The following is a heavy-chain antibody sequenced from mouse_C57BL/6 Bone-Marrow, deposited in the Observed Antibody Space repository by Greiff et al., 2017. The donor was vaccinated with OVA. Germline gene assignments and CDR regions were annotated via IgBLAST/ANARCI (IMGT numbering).Heavy chain of an antibody. V-gene: IGHV7-3*01. Sequence: EVHLVESGGGLVQPGGSLSLSCAASGFTFTDYYMSWVRQPPGKALEWLGFIRNKANGYTTEYSASVKGRFTISRDNSQSILYLQMNALRAEDSATYYCASSYYYGSPFAYWGQGTLVTVSA. CDR1: GFTFTDYY. J-gene: IGHJ3*01. CDR3: ASSYYYGSPFAY. CDR2: IRNKANGYTT. D-gene: IGHD1-1*01.